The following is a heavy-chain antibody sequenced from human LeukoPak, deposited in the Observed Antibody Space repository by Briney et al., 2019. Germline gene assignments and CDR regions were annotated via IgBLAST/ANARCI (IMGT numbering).Heavy chain of an antibody. CDR3: AKNYDFWSGPPGV. V-gene: IGHV3-23*01. D-gene: IGHD3-3*01. CDR1: GFTFSSYA. J-gene: IGHJ6*04. Sequence: GGSLRLSCAASGFTFSSYAMSWVRQAPGKGLEGVSAISGSGGSTYYADSVKGRFTISRDNSKNTLYLQMNSLRAEDTAVYYCAKNYDFWSGPPGVWGKGTTVTVSS. CDR2: ISGSGGST.